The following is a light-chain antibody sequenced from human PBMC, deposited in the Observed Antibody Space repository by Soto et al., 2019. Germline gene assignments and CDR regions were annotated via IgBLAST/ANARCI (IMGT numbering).Light chain of an antibody. CDR2: GAS. Sequence: EIVMTQSPATLSLSPGERATLSCRASQSVSSNLAWYQQKPGQAPRLLIYGASTRATGIPARFSGSGSGTEFTLTISSLQSEDFAVYYCHQYNHWLTWTFGQGTKGDIK. CDR3: HQYNHWLTWT. J-gene: IGKJ1*01. V-gene: IGKV3-15*01. CDR1: QSVSSN.